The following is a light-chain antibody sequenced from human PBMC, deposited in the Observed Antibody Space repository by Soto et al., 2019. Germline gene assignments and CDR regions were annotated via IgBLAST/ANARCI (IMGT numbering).Light chain of an antibody. CDR3: SSYTSSSTLV. Sequence: QSALTQPASVSGSPGQSITISCTGTSSDVGGYNYVSWYQQHPGKAPKLIIYDVSNRPSGVSNRFSGSKSGNTASLTISGLQAEYEADYYCSSYTSSSTLVFGGGTKLPVL. V-gene: IGLV2-14*03. CDR1: SSDVGGYNY. J-gene: IGLJ2*01. CDR2: DVS.